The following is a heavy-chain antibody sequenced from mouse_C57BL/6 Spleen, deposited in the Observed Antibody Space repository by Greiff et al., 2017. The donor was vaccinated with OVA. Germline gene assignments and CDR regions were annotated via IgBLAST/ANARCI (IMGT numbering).Heavy chain of an antibody. J-gene: IGHJ2*01. CDR1: GYTFTSYD. D-gene: IGHD1-1*01. CDR3: ARDYGSSYNYCDY. CDR2: IYPRDGST. V-gene: IGHV1-85*01. Sequence: QVQLQQSGPALVKPGASVKLSCKASGYTFTSYDINWVKQRPGPGLAWIGWIYPRDGSTKYNAKFKGKATLTVDTSSSAAYSELHSLTSEDSAVYFCARDYGSSYNYCDYWGQGTTRTVSS.